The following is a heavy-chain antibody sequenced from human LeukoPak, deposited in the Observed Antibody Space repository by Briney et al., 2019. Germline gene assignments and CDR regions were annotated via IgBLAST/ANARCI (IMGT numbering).Heavy chain of an antibody. CDR3: ARVRGSGSYYGLNYYGMDV. CDR1: GGSFSGYY. D-gene: IGHD3-10*01. J-gene: IGHJ6*02. V-gene: IGHV4-34*01. Sequence: PSETLSLTCAVYGGSFSGYYWSWIRQPPGKGLEWIGEINHSGSTNYNPSLKSRVTISVDTSKNQFSLKLSSLTAADTAVYYCARVRGSGSYYGLNYYGMDVWGQGTTVTVSS. CDR2: INHSGST.